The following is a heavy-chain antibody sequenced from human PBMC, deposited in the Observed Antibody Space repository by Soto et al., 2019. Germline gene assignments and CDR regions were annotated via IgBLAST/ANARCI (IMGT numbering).Heavy chain of an antibody. CDR3: AKDPRIQLWSHLYFDY. J-gene: IGHJ4*02. CDR1: GFTFSSYG. Sequence: GGSLRLSCAASGFTFSSYGMHWVRQAPGKGLEWVAVISYDGSNKYYADSVKGRFTISRDNSKNTLYLQMNSLRAEDTAVYYCAKDPRIQLWSHLYFDYWGQGTLVTVSS. CDR2: ISYDGSNK. V-gene: IGHV3-30*18. D-gene: IGHD5-18*01.